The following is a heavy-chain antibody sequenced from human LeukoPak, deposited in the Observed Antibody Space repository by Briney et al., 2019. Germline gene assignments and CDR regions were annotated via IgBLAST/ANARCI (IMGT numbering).Heavy chain of an antibody. J-gene: IGHJ4*02. CDR2: IIPIFGTA. CDR1: GYSFTSHY. Sequence: SVKVSCKASGYSFTSHYMHWVRQAPGQGLEWMGGIIPIFGTANYAQKFQGRVTITADESTSTAYMELSSLRSEDTAVYYCARGDSSGYFPPLNWGQGTLVTVSS. CDR3: ARGDSSGYFPPLN. V-gene: IGHV1-69*13. D-gene: IGHD3-22*01.